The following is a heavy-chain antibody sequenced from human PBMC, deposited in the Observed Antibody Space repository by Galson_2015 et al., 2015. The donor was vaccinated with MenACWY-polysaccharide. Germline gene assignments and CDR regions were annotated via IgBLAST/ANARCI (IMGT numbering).Heavy chain of an antibody. V-gene: IGHV3-7*01. J-gene: IGHJ2*01. CDR2: IKQDGSEK. CDR1: GFTFNNFW. D-gene: IGHD3-22*01. Sequence: SLRLSCAASGFTFNNFWMNWVRQAPGKGLEWVAIIKQDGSEKYYIDSVRGRFSISRDNAKNSLYLQMNSLRSEDTAVYHCARDLLDSSCFTRGSVFHLWGRGTLVTVSS. CDR3: ARDLLDSSCFTRGSVFHL.